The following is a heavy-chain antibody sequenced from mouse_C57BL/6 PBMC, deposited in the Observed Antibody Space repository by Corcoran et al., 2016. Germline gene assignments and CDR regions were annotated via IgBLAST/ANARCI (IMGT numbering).Heavy chain of an antibody. J-gene: IGHJ4*01. V-gene: IGHV1-26*01. CDR2: INPNNGGT. CDR3: ARCDYAPYAMDY. D-gene: IGHD2-4*01. Sequence: EVQLQQSGPELVKPGASVKISCKASGYTFTDYYMNWVKQSHGKSLEWIGDINPNNGGTSYNQKFKGKATLTVDKSSSTAYMELRSLTSEDSAVYYCARCDYAPYAMDYWGQGTSVTVSS. CDR1: GYTFTDYY.